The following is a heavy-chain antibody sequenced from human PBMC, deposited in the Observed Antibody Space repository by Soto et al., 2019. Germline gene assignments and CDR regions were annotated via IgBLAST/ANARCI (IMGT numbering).Heavy chain of an antibody. V-gene: IGHV1-2*02. CDR1: GYTFSDYY. J-gene: IGHJ3*01. D-gene: IGHD2-15*01. CDR2: ISPNNGAT. CDR3: ASGGEFCSTGSCNSSLGDAFDA. Sequence: QVQLVQSGAEVKKPGASMKVSCKASGYTFSDYYMHWVRQAPGQGLECMGWISPNNGATNYAQKFQDRVTMTRDASITTAYMELSRLRSDDTAVYYCASGGEFCSTGSCNSSLGDAFDAWGQGTTVTVSS.